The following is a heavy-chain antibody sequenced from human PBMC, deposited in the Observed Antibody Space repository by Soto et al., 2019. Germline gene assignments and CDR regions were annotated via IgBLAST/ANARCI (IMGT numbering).Heavy chain of an antibody. D-gene: IGHD1-26*01. CDR2: VHPDSGGT. Sequence: ASVKVSCKTSGYIFTDHLIHWVRQSPGQGLQWVGWVHPDSGGTNAAQAFQGRVTMTRDMSITTVYMELNNLSPDDTAVYYCGRGRSGQIVVFYWGQGTPVTVSS. CDR1: GYIFTDHL. CDR3: GRGRSGQIVVFY. J-gene: IGHJ4*02. V-gene: IGHV1-2*02.